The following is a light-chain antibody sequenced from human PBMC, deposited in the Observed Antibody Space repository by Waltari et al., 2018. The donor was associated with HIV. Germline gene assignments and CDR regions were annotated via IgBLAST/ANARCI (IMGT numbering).Light chain of an antibody. J-gene: IGKJ3*01. Sequence: DIQMTQSPSSLSASVGDRVTITCRASQGISNYLAWYQQKAGKVPNLLIYAASTLQSGVPSRFSGNGSGTDFTLTISSLQPEDVASYYCQKYNSAPLTFGPGTKVDIK. CDR1: QGISNY. V-gene: IGKV1-27*01. CDR3: QKYNSAPLT. CDR2: AAS.